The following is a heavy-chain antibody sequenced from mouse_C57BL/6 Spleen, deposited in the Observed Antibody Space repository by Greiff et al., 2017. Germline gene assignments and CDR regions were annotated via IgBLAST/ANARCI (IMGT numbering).Heavy chain of an antibody. D-gene: IGHD2-2*01. CDR1: GFTFSSYG. CDR3: ARHGYDGAWFAY. CDR2: ISSGGSYT. V-gene: IGHV5-6*01. J-gene: IGHJ3*01. Sequence: EVKLMESGGDLVKPGGSLKLSCAASGFTFSSYGMSWVRQTPDKRLEWVATISSGGSYTYYPDSVKGRFTISRDNAKNTLYLQMSSLKSEDTAMYYCARHGYDGAWFAYWGQGTLVTVSA.